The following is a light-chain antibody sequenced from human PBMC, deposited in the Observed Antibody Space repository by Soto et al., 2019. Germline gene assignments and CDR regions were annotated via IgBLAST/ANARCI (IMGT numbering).Light chain of an antibody. Sequence: QSVLAQPASVSGSPGQSITISCPGTSSDVGGNNYVSWYQQHPGKAPKLLIYDVSNRPSGVSNRFSGSKSGNTASLTISGLQAEDEADYYCSSCTTSSTLHVFGTGTKVTVL. CDR2: DVS. V-gene: IGLV2-14*03. CDR1: SSDVGGNNY. J-gene: IGLJ1*01. CDR3: SSCTTSSTLHV.